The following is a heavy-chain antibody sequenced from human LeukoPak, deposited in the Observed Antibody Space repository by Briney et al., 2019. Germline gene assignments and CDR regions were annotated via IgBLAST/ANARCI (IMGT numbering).Heavy chain of an antibody. D-gene: IGHD3-10*01. Sequence: SETLSLTCAVYGGSFSGSYWSWIRQPPGKGLEWIGEINHSGSTTYNPSLKRRVTISVDTSKNQFSLKLSSVTAADTAVYYCARWMVGDAFDIWGQGTMVTVSS. CDR2: INHSGST. CDR1: GGSFSGSY. J-gene: IGHJ3*02. V-gene: IGHV4-34*01. CDR3: ARWMVGDAFDI.